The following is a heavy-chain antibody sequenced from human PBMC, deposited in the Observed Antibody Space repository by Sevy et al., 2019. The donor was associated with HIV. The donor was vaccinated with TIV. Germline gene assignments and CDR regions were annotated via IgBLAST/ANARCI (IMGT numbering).Heavy chain of an antibody. CDR2: IIPIFGTA. D-gene: IGHD2-2*01. Sequence: ASVKVSCKASGGTFSSYAISWVRQAPGQGLEWMGGIIPIFGTANYAQKFQGRVTITADESTSTAYMELSSLRSEDMAVYYCARLLYIVVVPAATPYGMDVWGQGTTVTVSS. CDR3: ARLLYIVVVPAATPYGMDV. V-gene: IGHV1-69*13. CDR1: GGTFSSYA. J-gene: IGHJ6*02.